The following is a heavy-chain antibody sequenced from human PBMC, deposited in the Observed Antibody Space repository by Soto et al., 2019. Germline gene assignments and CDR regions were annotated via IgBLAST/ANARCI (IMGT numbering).Heavy chain of an antibody. D-gene: IGHD3-22*01. CDR1: GYTFTSYA. J-gene: IGHJ4*02. V-gene: IGHV1-3*01. CDR3: YYDRSGGGGESY. CDR2: INAGNGNT. Sequence: QVQLVQSGAEVKKPGASVKVSCKASGYTFTSYAMHWVRQAPGQRLEWMGWINAGNGNTKYSQKFQGRVTITRDTTGRTAYKELGRLRSGDTAVYFWYYDRSGGGGESYWGQGTLVTVSS.